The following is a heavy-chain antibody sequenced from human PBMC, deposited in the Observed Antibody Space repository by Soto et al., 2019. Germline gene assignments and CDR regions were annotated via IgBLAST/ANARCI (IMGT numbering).Heavy chain of an antibody. J-gene: IGHJ1*01. CDR3: ARGLGYCSGGSCYQYFQH. D-gene: IGHD2-15*01. CDR1: GFTFSSYG. CDR2: IWYDGSNK. Sequence: QVQLVESGGGVVQPGRSLRLSCAASGFTFSSYGMHWVRQAPGKGLEWVAVIWYDGSNKYYADSVKGRFTISRDNSKNTLYRQMNSLRAEDTAVYYCARGLGYCSGGSCYQYFQHWGQGTLVTVSS. V-gene: IGHV3-33*01.